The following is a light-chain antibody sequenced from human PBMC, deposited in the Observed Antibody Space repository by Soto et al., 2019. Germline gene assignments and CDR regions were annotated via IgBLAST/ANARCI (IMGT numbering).Light chain of an antibody. Sequence: EIVITQSPATLSVSPGERATLSCRASQSIRTNLAWYQQKPGQAPRLLIFGASTRAIAIPARFSGSGSGTEFTLTISSLQSEDFAVYYCQHYNERPLTFGGGSKVDIK. CDR1: QSIRTN. J-gene: IGKJ4*01. CDR2: GAS. V-gene: IGKV3-15*01. CDR3: QHYNERPLT.